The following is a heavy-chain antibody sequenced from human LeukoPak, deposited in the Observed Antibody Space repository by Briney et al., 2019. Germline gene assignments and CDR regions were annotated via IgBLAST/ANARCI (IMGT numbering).Heavy chain of an antibody. CDR1: GFTFSSYG. CDR3: AKVEYHYDSSGYYSYYFDY. J-gene: IGHJ4*02. D-gene: IGHD3-22*01. CDR2: ISGSGGST. Sequence: LAGGSLRLSCAASGFTFSSYGMSWVRQAPGKGLEWVSAISGSGGSTYYADSVKGRFIISRDNSKNTLYLQMNSLRAEDTAVYYCAKVEYHYDSSGYYSYYFDYWGQGTLVTVSS. V-gene: IGHV3-23*01.